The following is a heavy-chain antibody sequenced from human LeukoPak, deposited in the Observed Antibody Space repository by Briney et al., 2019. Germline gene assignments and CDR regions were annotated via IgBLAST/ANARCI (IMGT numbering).Heavy chain of an antibody. CDR1: GGSLSSGSYY. CDR2: VYTSGST. Sequence: PSQTLSLTCTVSGGSLSSGSYYWSWIRQPAGTGLEWIGRVYTSGSTNYNPSLKSRVTISVDTSKNQFSLKLSSVTAADTAVYYCASRYYGGNSVDYWGQGTLVTVSS. D-gene: IGHD4-23*01. V-gene: IGHV4-61*02. J-gene: IGHJ4*02. CDR3: ASRYYGGNSVDY.